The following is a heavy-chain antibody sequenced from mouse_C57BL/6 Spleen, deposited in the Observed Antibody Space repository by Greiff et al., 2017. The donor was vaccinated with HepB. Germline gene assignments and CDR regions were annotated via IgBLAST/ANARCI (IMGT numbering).Heavy chain of an antibody. CDR1: GFSLTSYG. D-gene: IGHD2-2*01. Sequence: VKLQESGPGLVAPSQSLSITCTVSGFSLTSYGVHWVRQPPGKGLEWLVVIWSDGSTTYNSALKSRLSISKDNSKSQVFLKMNSLQTDDTAMYYCARIGGNGYYYAMDYWGQGTSVTVSS. CDR3: ARIGGNGYYYAMDY. CDR2: IWSDGST. V-gene: IGHV2-6*03. J-gene: IGHJ4*01.